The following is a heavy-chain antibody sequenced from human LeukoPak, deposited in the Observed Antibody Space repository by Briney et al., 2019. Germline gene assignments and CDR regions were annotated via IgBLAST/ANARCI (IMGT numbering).Heavy chain of an antibody. J-gene: IGHJ4*02. Sequence: GRSLRLSCAASGFTFSSYAMSWVRRAPRKGLEWVSAISGSGGSTYYADSVKGRFTISRDNSKNTLYLQMNSLRAEDTAVYYCAKGNVGYFDYWGLGTLVTVSS. CDR3: AKGNVGYFDY. CDR1: GFTFSSYA. CDR2: ISGSGGST. V-gene: IGHV3-23*01. D-gene: IGHD1-26*01.